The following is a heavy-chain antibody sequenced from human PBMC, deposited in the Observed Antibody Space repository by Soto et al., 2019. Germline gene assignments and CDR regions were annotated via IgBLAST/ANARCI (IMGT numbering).Heavy chain of an antibody. CDR2: ISYDGSNK. V-gene: IGHV3-30-3*01. CDR3: ARDGLEHRVLHSSSRYYYYYGMDV. CDR1: AFTFSSYA. D-gene: IGHD6-6*01. J-gene: IGHJ6*02. Sequence: PGGSLRLSCAASAFTFSSYAMHWVRQAPGKGLEWVAVISYDGSNKYYADSVKGRFTISRDNSKNTLYLQMNSLRAEDTAVYYCARDGLEHRVLHSSSRYYYYYGMDVWGQRTTFTVSS.